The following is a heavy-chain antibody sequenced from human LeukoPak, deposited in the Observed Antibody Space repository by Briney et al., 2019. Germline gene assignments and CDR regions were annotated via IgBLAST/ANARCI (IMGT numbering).Heavy chain of an antibody. D-gene: IGHD3/OR15-3a*01. Sequence: SVKVSCKASGGTFSSYAISWVRQAPGQGLEWMGGIIPIFGTANYAQKFQGRVTITANESTSTAYMELSSLRSEDTAVYYCARGLGTGYYEVGYWGQGTLVTVSS. J-gene: IGHJ4*02. CDR3: ARGLGTGYYEVGY. V-gene: IGHV1-69*01. CDR2: IIPIFGTA. CDR1: GGTFSSYA.